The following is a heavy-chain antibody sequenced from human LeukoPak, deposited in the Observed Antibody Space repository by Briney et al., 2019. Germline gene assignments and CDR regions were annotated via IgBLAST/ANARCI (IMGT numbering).Heavy chain of an antibody. CDR2: ITSDGSST. D-gene: IGHD1-26*01. J-gene: IGHJ4*02. Sequence: GGSLRLSCAASGFTFNNYWMHWVRQAPGTGLVGVSRITSDGSSTSYAGSVKGRFTISRDNAKNTLYLQMNSLRAEDTDVYYCARDEAVGAPFDYWGQGTLVTVSS. V-gene: IGHV3-74*01. CDR1: GFTFNNYW. CDR3: ARDEAVGAPFDY.